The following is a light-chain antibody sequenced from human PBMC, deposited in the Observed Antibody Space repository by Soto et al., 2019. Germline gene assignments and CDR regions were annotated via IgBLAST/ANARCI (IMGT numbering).Light chain of an antibody. CDR1: QSVSSSY. CDR2: GAS. V-gene: IGKV3-20*01. CDR3: LQYGSSPT. J-gene: IGKJ2*01. Sequence: EIVLTQSPGTLSLSPGERATLSCRASQSVSSSYLAWYQQKPGQAPRLLIYGASSRATGIPDRFSGSGSGTDFTLTISRLEPEEFAVYYCLQYGSSPTFGQGTKLEIK.